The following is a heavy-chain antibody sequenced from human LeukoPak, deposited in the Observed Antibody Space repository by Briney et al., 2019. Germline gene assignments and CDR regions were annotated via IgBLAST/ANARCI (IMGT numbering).Heavy chain of an antibody. D-gene: IGHD4-23*01. J-gene: IGHJ4*02. CDR1: GVTFSSYA. V-gene: IGHV3-30-3*01. CDR3: ARIPTVVTPEYMDY. CDR2: ISYDGSNK. Sequence: GGSLRLSCAASGVTFSSYAMHWVRQAPGKGLERVAVISYDGSNKYYADSVKGRFTISRDNSKNTLYLQMNSLRAEDTAVYYCARIPTVVTPEYMDYWGQGTLVTVSS.